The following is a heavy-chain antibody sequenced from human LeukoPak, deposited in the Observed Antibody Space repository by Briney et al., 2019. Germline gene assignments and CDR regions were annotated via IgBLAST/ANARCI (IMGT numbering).Heavy chain of an antibody. CDR3: ARGMYGLDV. CDR2: IKANSGAA. J-gene: IGHJ6*02. V-gene: IGHV1-2*02. CDR1: GYTFTRYY. Sequence: GASVKVSCKASGYTFTRYYIHGVRQAPGQGFEWMGWIKANSGAANYGRKIQGRVTMASETSITTAYMEVSRLRFDDTAVYYCARGMYGLDVWGQGTTVTVSS.